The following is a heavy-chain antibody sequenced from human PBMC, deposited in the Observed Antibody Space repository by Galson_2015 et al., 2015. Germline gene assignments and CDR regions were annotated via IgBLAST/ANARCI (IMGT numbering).Heavy chain of an antibody. J-gene: IGHJ4*02. Sequence: SLRLSCAASGFIFSRYAMHWVRQPPGKGLEWVAVIWYDGSETYYADSVKGRFTISRDNSKNTAYLHMNSLRSEDTAVYYCARPKRPNDYSIFSVDYWGQGTLVTVSS. CDR2: IWYDGSET. V-gene: IGHV3-33*01. D-gene: IGHD5-12*01. CDR1: GFIFSRYA. CDR3: ARPKRPNDYSIFSVDY.